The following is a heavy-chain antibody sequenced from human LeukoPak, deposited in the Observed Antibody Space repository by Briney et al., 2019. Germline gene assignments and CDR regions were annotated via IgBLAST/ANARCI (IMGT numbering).Heavy chain of an antibody. CDR1: GFTFSGAW. D-gene: IGHD7-27*01. J-gene: IGHJ5*02. CDR2: IREDGTEK. Sequence: GGSLRLSCTASGFTFSGAWMTWVRQAPGKGLEWVANIREDGTEKNYVDSVKGRFTISRDNSKNTLFLQMNSLRAEDTAVYYCAKDLWGENWFDPWGPGSLVIVSS. CDR3: AKDLWGENWFDP. V-gene: IGHV3-7*03.